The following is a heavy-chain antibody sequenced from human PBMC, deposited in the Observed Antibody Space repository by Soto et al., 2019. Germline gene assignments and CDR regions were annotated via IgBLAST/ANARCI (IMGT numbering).Heavy chain of an antibody. J-gene: IGHJ4*02. CDR1: GYTFTSYD. CDR2: MNPNSGNT. Sequence: GASVKVSCKASGYTFTSYDINWVRQATGQGLEWMGWMNPNSGNTGSAQKFQGRVTMTRNTSISTAYMELGSLRSEDTAVYYCARVSLWLSIDYWGQGTLVTVSS. V-gene: IGHV1-8*01. CDR3: ARVSLWLSIDY. D-gene: IGHD5-18*01.